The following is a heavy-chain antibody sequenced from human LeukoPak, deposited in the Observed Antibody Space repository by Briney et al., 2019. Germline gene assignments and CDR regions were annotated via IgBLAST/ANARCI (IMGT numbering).Heavy chain of an antibody. CDR2: INAGNGNT. Sequence: ASVNVSCKASGYRFTSYAMHWVRQAPGPTLEWMGWINAGNGNTKYSQKFQGRVTITRDTSASTAYMELSSLRSEDTAVHYCARGGIAAAGTSWGQGTLVTVSS. J-gene: IGHJ5*02. V-gene: IGHV1-3*01. CDR1: GYRFTSYA. CDR3: ARGGIAAAGTS. D-gene: IGHD6-13*01.